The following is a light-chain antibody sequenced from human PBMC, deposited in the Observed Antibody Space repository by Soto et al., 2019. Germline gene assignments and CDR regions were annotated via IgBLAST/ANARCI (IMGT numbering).Light chain of an antibody. CDR1: QSVSSN. Sequence: EIVMTQSPATLSVSPGERATLSCRASQSVSSNLAWYQQKPGQPPRLLIYGASTRATGIPARFSGSGSGTEFNPTISSLQSEDFAVYYCQQYNNWPPGTFGQGTKVEIK. CDR2: GAS. V-gene: IGKV3-15*01. CDR3: QQYNNWPPGT. J-gene: IGKJ1*01.